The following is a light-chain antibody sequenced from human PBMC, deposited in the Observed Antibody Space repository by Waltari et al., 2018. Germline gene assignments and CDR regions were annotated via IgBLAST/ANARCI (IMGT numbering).Light chain of an antibody. Sequence: DIQFTQSPSFLSASVGDSVTITCRASQGITTYLAWYQQKPGKAPKPLIYSASTVQSGVPSRFSGSGSGTEFTLTLSSLQPEDSATYYCQQLTSYPLTFGGGTKVEIK. V-gene: IGKV1-9*01. J-gene: IGKJ4*01. CDR1: QGITTY. CDR2: SAS. CDR3: QQLTSYPLT.